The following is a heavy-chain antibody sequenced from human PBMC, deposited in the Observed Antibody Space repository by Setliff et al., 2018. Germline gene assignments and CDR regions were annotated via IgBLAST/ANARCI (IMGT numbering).Heavy chain of an antibody. CDR2: IYHSGST. D-gene: IGHD3-3*01. J-gene: IGHJ6*03. CDR1: GGSISSNSYY. Sequence: SETLSLTCTVSGGSISSNSYYWGWIRQPPGKGLEWIGEIYHSGSTNYTPSLKSRVTISVDKSKNQFSLKLTSVTAADTAVYYCARMSGFLYMDVWGKGTTVTVSS. V-gene: IGHV4-39*07. CDR3: ARMSGFLYMDV.